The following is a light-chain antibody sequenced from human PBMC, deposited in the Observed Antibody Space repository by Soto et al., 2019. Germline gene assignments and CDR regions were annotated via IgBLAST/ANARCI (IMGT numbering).Light chain of an antibody. CDR2: EVS. J-gene: IGLJ2*01. CDR1: NSDVGGYNY. V-gene: IGLV2-14*01. Sequence: QSALTQPASVSGSPGQSITISCTGSNSDVGGYNYVSWYQHHPGKAPKLMIYEVSNRPSGVSNRFSGSKSGNTASLTISGLHAEDEADYYCSSYTSSSTLEVLFGGGTKVTVL. CDR3: SSYTSSSTLEVL.